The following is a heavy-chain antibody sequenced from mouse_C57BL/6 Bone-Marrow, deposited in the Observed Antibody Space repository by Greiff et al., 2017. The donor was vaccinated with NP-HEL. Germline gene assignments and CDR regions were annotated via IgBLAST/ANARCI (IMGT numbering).Heavy chain of an antibody. CDR3: ARSRPYAMDY. J-gene: IGHJ4*01. V-gene: IGHV1-18*01. CDR1: GYTFTDYN. CDR2: INPNNGGT. Sequence: EVKLVESGPELVKPGASVKIPCKASGYTFTDYNMDWVKQSHGKSLEWIGDINPNNGGTIYNQKFKGKATLTVDKSSSTAYMELRSLTSEDTAVYYCARSRPYAMDYWGQGTSVTVSS.